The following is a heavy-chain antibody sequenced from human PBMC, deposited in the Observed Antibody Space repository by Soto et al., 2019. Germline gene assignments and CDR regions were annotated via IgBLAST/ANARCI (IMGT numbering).Heavy chain of an antibody. CDR2: IYYSGST. Sequence: LSETLSLTCTVSVGSISSSSYYWGWIRQPPGKGLEWIGSIYYSGSTYYNPSLKSRVTISVDTSKNQFSLKLSSVTAADTAVYTYAGGGYDSRVDYYYYGMDVWGQGTTVTVSS. D-gene: IGHD5-12*01. CDR3: AGGGYDSRVDYYYYGMDV. V-gene: IGHV4-39*01. CDR1: VGSISSSSYY. J-gene: IGHJ6*02.